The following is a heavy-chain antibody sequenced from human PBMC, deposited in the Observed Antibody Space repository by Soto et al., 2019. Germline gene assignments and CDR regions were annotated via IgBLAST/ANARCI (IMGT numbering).Heavy chain of an antibody. CDR3: ARQLSLGTFFYFAMDV. Sequence: EERLVESGGGLVQPGESLALSCVASGFTFSESTIYWVRQASGKGLAWFGHIRGDDDKYATRYVESVKGRFTISRDDATSTAYLQMRSMKTEDTAVYYCARQLSLGTFFYFAMDVWGQVAAVTVSS. CDR2: IRGDDDKYAT. D-gene: IGHD7-27*01. V-gene: IGHV3-73*02. CDR1: GFTFSEST. J-gene: IGHJ6*02.